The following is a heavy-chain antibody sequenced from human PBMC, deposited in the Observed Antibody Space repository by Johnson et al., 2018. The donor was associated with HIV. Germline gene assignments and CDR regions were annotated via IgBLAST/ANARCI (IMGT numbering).Heavy chain of an antibody. J-gene: IGHJ3*02. D-gene: IGHD5-12*01. CDR2: ISWNSGSI. V-gene: IGHV3-9*01. CDR3: AKVGGYSGYGHLEAFDI. CDR1: GFTFSSYG. Sequence: VQLVESGGGVVQPGRSLRLSCAASGFTFSSYGMHWVRQAPGKGLEWVSGISWNSGSIGYADSVKGRFTISRDNAKNSLYLQMNSLRAEDTALYYCAKVGGYSGYGHLEAFDIWGQGTMVTVSS.